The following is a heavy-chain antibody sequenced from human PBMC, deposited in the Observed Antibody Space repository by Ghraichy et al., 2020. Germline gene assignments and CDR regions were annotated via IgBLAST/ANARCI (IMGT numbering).Heavy chain of an antibody. CDR1: GGSFSGYY. Sequence: SETLSLTCAVYGGSFSGYYWSWIRQPPGKGLEWIGEINHSGSTNYNPSLKSRVTISVDTSKNQFSLKLSSVTAADTAVYYCARGYSYGPPFGYWGQGTLVTVSS. J-gene: IGHJ4*02. D-gene: IGHD5-18*01. V-gene: IGHV4-34*01. CDR2: INHSGST. CDR3: ARGYSYGPPFGY.